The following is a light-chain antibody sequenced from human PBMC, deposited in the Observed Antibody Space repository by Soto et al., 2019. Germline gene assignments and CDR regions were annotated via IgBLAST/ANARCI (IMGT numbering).Light chain of an antibody. CDR1: SSDVGGYNY. CDR2: EVS. V-gene: IGLV2-14*01. Sequence: QSALAQPASVSGSPGQSITISCTRTSSDVGGYNYVSWYQQHPGKAPKLMIYEVSNRPSGVSNRFSGSKSGNTASLTISGLQAEDEADYYCSSYTSSSTYVFATGTKVTVL. J-gene: IGLJ1*01. CDR3: SSYTSSSTYV.